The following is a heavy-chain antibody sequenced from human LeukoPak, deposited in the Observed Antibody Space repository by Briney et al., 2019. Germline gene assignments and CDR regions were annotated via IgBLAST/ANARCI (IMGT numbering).Heavy chain of an antibody. D-gene: IGHD2-21*02. J-gene: IGHJ3*02. CDR3: ASLVVVTAIRRKDAFDI. CDR2: ISGSGPFSTSGTTT. V-gene: IGHV3-23*01. Sequence: GGSLRLSCAASEFTFRSYAMNWVRQAPGNGLEWVSAISGSGPFSTSGTTTYYADSVKGRFTISRDNSRNTLYLQMNSLRAEDTAVYYCASLVVVTAIRRKDAFDIWGQGTMVTVSS. CDR1: EFTFRSYA.